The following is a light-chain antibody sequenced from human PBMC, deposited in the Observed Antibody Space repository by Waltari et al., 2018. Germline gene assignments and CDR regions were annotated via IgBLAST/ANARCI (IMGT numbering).Light chain of an antibody. CDR3: QQYNAWPGT. Sequence: ETVMTQSPATLSVSPGERATLPCRASQGVSNNLAWYQQKPGQAPRLLIYGAATRATGIPARFSGSGSGTDFALTISSLQSEDSAVYYGQQYNAWPGTFGPGTKVAI. J-gene: IGKJ3*01. V-gene: IGKV3-15*01. CDR1: QGVSNN. CDR2: GAA.